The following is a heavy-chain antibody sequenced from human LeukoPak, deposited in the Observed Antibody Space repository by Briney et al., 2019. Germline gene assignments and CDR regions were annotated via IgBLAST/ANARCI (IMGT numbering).Heavy chain of an antibody. D-gene: IGHD6-13*01. CDR2: IRYDGSNK. Sequence: PGGSLRLSCAASGFTFSSYGMHWVRQAPGKGLEWVAFIRYDGSNKYYADSVKGRFTISRDNSKNTLYLQMNSLRAEDTAVYYRAKGSRIAAAGTVYFDYWGQGTLVTVSS. CDR3: AKGSRIAAAGTVYFDY. CDR1: GFTFSSYG. V-gene: IGHV3-30*02. J-gene: IGHJ4*02.